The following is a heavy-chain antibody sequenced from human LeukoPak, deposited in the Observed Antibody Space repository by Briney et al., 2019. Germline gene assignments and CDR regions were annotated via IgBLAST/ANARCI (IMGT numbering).Heavy chain of an antibody. V-gene: IGHV4-34*01. CDR2: INHSGST. Sequence: SETLSLTCAVYGGSFSGYYWSWIRQPPGKGLEWIGEINHSGSTNYNPSLKSRVTISVDTSKNQFSLKLSSVTAADTAVYYCARDRRTAFDIWGQGTMVTVSS. J-gene: IGHJ3*02. CDR1: GGSFSGYY. CDR3: ARDRRTAFDI.